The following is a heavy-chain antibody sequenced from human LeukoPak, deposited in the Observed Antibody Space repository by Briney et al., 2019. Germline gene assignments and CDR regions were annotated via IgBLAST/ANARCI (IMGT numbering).Heavy chain of an antibody. CDR2: IYYNGST. D-gene: IGHD3-10*01. Sequence: PSETLSLTCTVSGGSISSYYWSWIRQPPGKGLEWIGYIYYNGSTNYNPSLKSRVTISVDTSKNQFSLKLSSVTAADTAVYYCARDSGRYYFDYWGQGTLVTVSS. CDR1: GGSISSYY. CDR3: ARDSGRYYFDY. J-gene: IGHJ4*02. V-gene: IGHV4-59*01.